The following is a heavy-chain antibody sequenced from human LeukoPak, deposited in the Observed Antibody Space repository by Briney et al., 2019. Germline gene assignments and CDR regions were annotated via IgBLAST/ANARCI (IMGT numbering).Heavy chain of an antibody. CDR1: GFTFSSYA. CDR3: AKDTGPKIDY. Sequence: GGSLRLSCAASGFTFSSYAMSWVRQAPGNGLEWFSSISGSGGSTYYADSVKGRFTISRDNSKTTLYLPMNSLRAEDTAVYYCAKDTGPKIDYWGQGTLVTVSS. J-gene: IGHJ4*02. D-gene: IGHD4-17*01. CDR2: ISGSGGST. V-gene: IGHV3-23*01.